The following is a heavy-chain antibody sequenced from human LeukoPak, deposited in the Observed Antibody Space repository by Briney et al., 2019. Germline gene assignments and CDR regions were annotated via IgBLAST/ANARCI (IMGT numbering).Heavy chain of an antibody. CDR1: GGTFSSYA. V-gene: IGHV1-69*01. Sequence: GSSVKVSCKASGGTFSSYAISWVRQAPGQGLEWMGGIIPIFGTANYAQKFQGRVTITADESTSTAYLELSSLRSEDTAVYYCARGKEADYDFWSGYFYYFDYWGQGTLVTVSS. CDR2: IIPIFGTA. CDR3: ARGKEADYDFWSGYFYYFDY. J-gene: IGHJ4*02. D-gene: IGHD3-3*01.